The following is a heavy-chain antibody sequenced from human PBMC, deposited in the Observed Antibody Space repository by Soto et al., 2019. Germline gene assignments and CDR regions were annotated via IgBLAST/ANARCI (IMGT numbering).Heavy chain of an antibody. V-gene: IGHV3-30*03. CDR2: ISYDGSNK. J-gene: IGHJ4*02. CDR3: ARGSAFIGLDY. CDR1: GFTFSSYG. Sequence: QVQLVESGGGVVQPGRSLRLSCAASGFTFSSYGMHWVRQAPGKGLEWVAVISYDGSNKYYADSVKGRFTISRDNSKNTLYLQMNSLRAEDTAIYYCARGSAFIGLDYWGQGTPVTVSS. D-gene: IGHD1-26*01.